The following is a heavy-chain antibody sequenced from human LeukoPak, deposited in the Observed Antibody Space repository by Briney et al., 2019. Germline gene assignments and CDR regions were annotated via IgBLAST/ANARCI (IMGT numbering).Heavy chain of an antibody. V-gene: IGHV4-34*01. J-gene: IGHJ4*02. CDR1: GGSFSGYY. CDR2: IYYSGST. D-gene: IGHD3/OR15-3a*01. Sequence: SETLSLTCAVYGGSFSGYYWSWIRQPPGKGLEWIGSIYYSGSTYYNPSLKSRVTISVDTSKNQFSLKLSSVTAADTAVYYCARREDWLSSDYWGQGTLVTVSS. CDR3: ARREDWLSSDY.